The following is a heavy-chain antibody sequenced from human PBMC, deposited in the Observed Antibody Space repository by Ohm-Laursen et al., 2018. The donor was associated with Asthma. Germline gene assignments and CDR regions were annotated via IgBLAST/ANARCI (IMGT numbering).Heavy chain of an antibody. J-gene: IGHJ3*02. CDR3: ARERRMVGDAFDI. CDR2: IYYSGST. V-gene: IGHV4-59*01. CDR1: GGSISSYY. D-gene: IGHD2-15*01. Sequence: SDTLSLTCTVSGGSISSYYWSWIRQPPGKGLEWIGYIYYSGSTNYNPSLKSRVTISVDTSKNQFSLKLSSVTAADTAVYYCARERRMVGDAFDIWGQGTMVTVSS.